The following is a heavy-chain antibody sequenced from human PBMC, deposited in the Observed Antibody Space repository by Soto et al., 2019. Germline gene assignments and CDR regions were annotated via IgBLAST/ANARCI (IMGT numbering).Heavy chain of an antibody. CDR2: ISYDGSNK. V-gene: IGHV3-30-3*01. J-gene: IGHJ6*02. Sequence: LRLSCAASGFTFSSYAMDWVRQAPGKGLEWVAVISYDGSNKYYADSVKGRFTISRDNSKNTLYLQMNSLRAEDTAVYYCAREQDIVATDPLYYYYGMDVWGQGTTVTVSS. CDR1: GFTFSSYA. CDR3: AREQDIVATDPLYYYYGMDV. D-gene: IGHD5-12*01.